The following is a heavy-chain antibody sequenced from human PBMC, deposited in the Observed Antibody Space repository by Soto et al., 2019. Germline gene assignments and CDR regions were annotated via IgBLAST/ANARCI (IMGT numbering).Heavy chain of an antibody. Sequence: QVQLVESGGGVVQPGRSLRLSCAASGFIFSSYGMHWVRQAPGKGLEWVAVISYDGSNKYYADSVKGRFTISRDNSKNTLYLQMNSLRAEDTAVYYCANDEGAVATINWGQGTLVTVSS. D-gene: IGHD5-12*01. CDR2: ISYDGSNK. CDR3: ANDEGAVATIN. CDR1: GFIFSSYG. J-gene: IGHJ4*02. V-gene: IGHV3-30*18.